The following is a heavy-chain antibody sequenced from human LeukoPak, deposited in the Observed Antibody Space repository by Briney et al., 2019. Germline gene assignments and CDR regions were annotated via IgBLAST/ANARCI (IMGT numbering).Heavy chain of an antibody. V-gene: IGHV3-30*18. D-gene: IGHD3-10*01. J-gene: IGHJ6*02. CDR2: ISYDGRNK. Sequence: GRSLRLSCAASGFTFSSYGMHWVRQAPGKGLEWVTVISYDGRNKYYADSVKGRFTVSRDNSKNTLYLQMNSLRGEDTAVYYCAKDTYYYGSGTHVMDVWGQGTMVIVSS. CDR3: AKDTYYYGSGTHVMDV. CDR1: GFTFSSYG.